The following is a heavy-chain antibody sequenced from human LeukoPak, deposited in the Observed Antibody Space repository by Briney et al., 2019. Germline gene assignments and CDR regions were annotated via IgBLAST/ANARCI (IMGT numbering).Heavy chain of an antibody. Sequence: GGSLRLSCAASGFTFTSYGFHWVRQAPGKGLEWVAVIWYDGSHKYYVDSVKGRFTISRDNSENTVYLEMNSLSTEDTAVYYCARDFAAAAYYFDVWGQGTQVTVSS. CDR1: GFTFTSYG. V-gene: IGHV3-33*01. J-gene: IGHJ4*02. CDR3: ARDFAAAAYYFDV. CDR2: IWYDGSHK. D-gene: IGHD6-13*01.